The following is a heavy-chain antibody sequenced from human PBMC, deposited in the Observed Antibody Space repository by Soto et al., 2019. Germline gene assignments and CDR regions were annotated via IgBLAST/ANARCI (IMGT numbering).Heavy chain of an antibody. D-gene: IGHD2-15*01. J-gene: IGHJ6*02. Sequence: GESLKISCKASGYSFSFYWIGWVRQMPGKGLEWMAIMYPDDSDIRYSPSFQGQVTISADKSISTAYLQWSSLKASDTAMYYCAVVVDQNYYYGMDVWGQGTTVTVAS. V-gene: IGHV5-51*01. CDR2: MYPDDSDI. CDR1: GYSFSFYW. CDR3: AVVVDQNYYYGMDV.